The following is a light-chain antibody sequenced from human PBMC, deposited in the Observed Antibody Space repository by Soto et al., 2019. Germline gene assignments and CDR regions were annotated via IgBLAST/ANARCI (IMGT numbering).Light chain of an antibody. CDR2: AVS. Sequence: DIQMTQSPSSLSASVGDRVTITCRASQSISNYLNWYQQKPGKAPNLLIYAVSSLRSGVPSRFSGSGSGTDFTLTISSLQPEDFATYYCQQSYSTARTFGQGTELEIK. V-gene: IGKV1-39*01. CDR1: QSISNY. CDR3: QQSYSTART. J-gene: IGKJ2*01.